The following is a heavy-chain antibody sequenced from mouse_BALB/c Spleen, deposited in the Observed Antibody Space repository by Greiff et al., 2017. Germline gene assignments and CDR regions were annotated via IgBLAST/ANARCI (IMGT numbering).Heavy chain of an antibody. CDR2: INPYNDGT. CDR1: GYTFTSYV. D-gene: IGHD4-1*01. J-gene: IGHJ1*01. CDR3: ARERGLGRGYFDV. V-gene: IGHV1-14*01. Sequence: EVQLQQSGPELVKPGASVKMSCKASGYTFTSYVMHWVKQKPGQGLEWIGYINPYNDGTKYNEKFKGKATLTSDKSSSTAYMELSSLTSEDSAVYYCARERGLGRGYFDVWGAGTTVTVSS.